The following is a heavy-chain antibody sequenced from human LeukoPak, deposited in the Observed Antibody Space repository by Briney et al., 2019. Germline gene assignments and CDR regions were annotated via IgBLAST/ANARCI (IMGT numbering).Heavy chain of an antibody. D-gene: IGHD2-21*02. CDR3: ARVLIVVVTEEYDAFDI. J-gene: IGHJ3*02. CDR1: GYSLSSSNY. CDR2: IHHIGNT. V-gene: IGHV4-38-2*01. Sequence: SETLSLTCAVSGYSLSSSNYWGWSRPPPGKGLEWIGNIHHIGNTYYNPSLKNRATISLDTSKNQFSLKLSSVTAADTAVYYCARVLIVVVTEEYDAFDIWGQGTMVTVSS.